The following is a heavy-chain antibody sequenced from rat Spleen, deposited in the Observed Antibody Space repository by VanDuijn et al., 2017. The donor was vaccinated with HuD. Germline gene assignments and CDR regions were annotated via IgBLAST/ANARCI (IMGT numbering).Heavy chain of an antibody. CDR2: ISPTGRRT. J-gene: IGHJ2*01. CDR3: ATDGYFRY. D-gene: IGHD1-1*01. Sequence: EVQLVESGGGLVQPGRSLKLSCAASGFTFSVYGMHWIRQAPTKGLEWVASISPTGRRTNYRDSVKGRFTISRDNAESTLYLQMDSLRSEDTATYYCATDGYFRYWGQGVMVTVSS. CDR1: GFTFSVYG. V-gene: IGHV5-19*01.